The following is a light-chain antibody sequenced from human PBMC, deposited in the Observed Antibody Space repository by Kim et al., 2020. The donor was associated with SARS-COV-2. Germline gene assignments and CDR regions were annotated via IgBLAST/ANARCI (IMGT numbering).Light chain of an antibody. Sequence: DIQMTQSPSTVSASVGDRVSITCRASQSISTWLAWYQQKPGKAPKLLTYDVSRLETGVPSRFSGSGSGTEFTLTISSLQPDDFATYYCQQYKSYPWTFGLGTKVDIK. J-gene: IGKJ1*01. CDR2: DVS. V-gene: IGKV1-5*01. CDR1: QSISTW. CDR3: QQYKSYPWT.